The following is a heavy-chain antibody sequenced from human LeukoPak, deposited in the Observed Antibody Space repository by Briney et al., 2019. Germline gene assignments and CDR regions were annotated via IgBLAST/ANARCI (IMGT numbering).Heavy chain of an antibody. Sequence: GGSLRLSCTASAAIFRSNAMHWVRQAPGKGLEGVAFIRYDGSSKYYADSVKGRFTISRDTSKPTSYLQMHSLRAEDTAVYYCATGKGGSCYSDWGQGTLVTVSS. V-gene: IGHV3-30*02. CDR3: ATGKGGSCYSD. CDR2: IRYDGSSK. D-gene: IGHD2-15*01. J-gene: IGHJ4*02. CDR1: AAIFRSNA.